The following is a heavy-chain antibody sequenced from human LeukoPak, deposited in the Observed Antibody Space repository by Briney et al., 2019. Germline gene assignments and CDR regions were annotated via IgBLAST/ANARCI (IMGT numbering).Heavy chain of an antibody. CDR2: ISASGGGK. Sequence: GGSLGLSCAASGFTFSTYAMSWVRQAPGKGLEWVSGISASGGGKFYADSVKGRFTISRDKSKSTVYLQMNSLRAEDAAVYYCAKDNADYPIYYFDSWGQGTLVTVSS. J-gene: IGHJ4*02. D-gene: IGHD3-16*01. CDR1: GFTFSTYA. V-gene: IGHV3-23*01. CDR3: AKDNADYPIYYFDS.